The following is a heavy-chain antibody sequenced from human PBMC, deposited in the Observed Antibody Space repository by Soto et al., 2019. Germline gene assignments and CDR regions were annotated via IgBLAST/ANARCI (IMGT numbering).Heavy chain of an antibody. Sequence: SEARSLTCAVSGISISSGGYSWSWIRQPPGKGLEWIGYIYHSGSTYYNPSLKSRVTISVDRSKNQFSLKLSSVTAADTAVYYCASWSGPPSYYYYYYGMDVWGQGTTVS. J-gene: IGHJ6*02. D-gene: IGHD3-3*01. CDR1: GISISSGGYS. CDR3: ASWSGPPSYYYYYYGMDV. V-gene: IGHV4-30-2*01. CDR2: IYHSGST.